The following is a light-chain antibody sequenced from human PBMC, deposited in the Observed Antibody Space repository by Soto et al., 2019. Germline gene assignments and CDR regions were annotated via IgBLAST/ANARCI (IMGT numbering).Light chain of an antibody. CDR2: GAS. J-gene: IGKJ4*01. CDR3: QQYASYPLT. CDR1: QDISSY. V-gene: IGKV3-20*01. Sequence: ETVMTQSPGTLSVSRWERATLWCRASQDISSYLAWYQQKPGQAPRLLIYGASTRATGIPDRFSGSGSGTDFTLTISRLEPEDSAVYYCQQYASYPLTFGGGTKVDI.